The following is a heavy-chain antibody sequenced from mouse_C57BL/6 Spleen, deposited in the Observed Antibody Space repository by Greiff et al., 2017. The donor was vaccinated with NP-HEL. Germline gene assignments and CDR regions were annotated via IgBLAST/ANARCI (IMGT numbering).Heavy chain of an antibody. CDR2: ICPGDGDT. CDR1: GYAFSSSW. J-gene: IGHJ2*01. CDR3: ARGGSSYKFDY. Sequence: VQLQQSGPELVKPGASVKISCKASGYAFSSSWMNWVKQRPGKGLEWIGRICPGDGDTNYNGKFKGKATLTADKSSSTAYMQLSSLTSEDSAVYFCARGGSSYKFDYWGQGTTLTVSS. D-gene: IGHD1-1*01. V-gene: IGHV1-82*01.